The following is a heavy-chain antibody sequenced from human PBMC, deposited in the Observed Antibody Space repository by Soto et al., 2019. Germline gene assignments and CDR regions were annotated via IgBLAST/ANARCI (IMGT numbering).Heavy chain of an antibody. Sequence: SVKGSCKASGGTFYSYAISWVRQAPVQGLEWMGGVIPMFLKSNYAQKFQGRVTITADKSTNTVYMEMNSLKSEDTAVYYCVRGGGEMANPPPYLYWGQGTQVTVSS. J-gene: IGHJ4*02. CDR1: GGTFYSYA. CDR2: VIPMFLKS. CDR3: VRGGGEMANPPPYLY. V-gene: IGHV1-69*06. D-gene: IGHD3-16*01.